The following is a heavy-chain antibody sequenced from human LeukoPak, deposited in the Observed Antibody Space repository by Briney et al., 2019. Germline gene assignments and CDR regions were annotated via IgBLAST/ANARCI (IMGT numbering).Heavy chain of an antibody. CDR2: IHHSGST. D-gene: IGHD5-18*01. Sequence: KPSETLSLTCTVSGGSISSYYWSWIRQPPGKGLEWIGYIHHSGSTNYKPSLKSRVTISVDTSKNQFSLKLTSVTAADTAVYYCARQLWNYFDYWGQGTLVTVSS. CDR1: GGSISSYY. J-gene: IGHJ4*02. V-gene: IGHV4-59*08. CDR3: ARQLWNYFDY.